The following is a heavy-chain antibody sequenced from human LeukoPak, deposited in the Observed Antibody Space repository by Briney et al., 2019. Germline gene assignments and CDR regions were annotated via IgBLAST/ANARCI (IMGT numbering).Heavy chain of an antibody. CDR2: IRYDGSNK. Sequence: GGSLRLSCAASGFTFSSYGMHWVRQAPGKGLEWVAFIRYDGSNKYYADSVKGRFTISRDNSKNTLYLQMNSLRAEGTAVYYCAKDIKKGENYDFWSGYTHGFDYWGQGTLVTVSS. CDR1: GFTFSSYG. D-gene: IGHD3-3*01. CDR3: AKDIKKGENYDFWSGYTHGFDY. J-gene: IGHJ4*02. V-gene: IGHV3-30*02.